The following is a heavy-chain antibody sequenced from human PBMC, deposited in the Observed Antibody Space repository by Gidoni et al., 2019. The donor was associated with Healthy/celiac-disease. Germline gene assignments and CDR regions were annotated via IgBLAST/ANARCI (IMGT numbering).Heavy chain of an antibody. V-gene: IGHV3-33*01. CDR1: GFTFSSYG. CDR3: ARDPHPLYSGYRQDRYGMDV. D-gene: IGHD5-12*01. CDR2: IWYDGSNK. J-gene: IGHJ6*02. Sequence: QVQLVESGGGVVQPGRSLRLSCAASGFTFSSYGMPWVRQAPGKGLEWEAVIWYDGSNKYYADSVKGRVTSARDNSKNTLYLQMNSLRAEDTAVYYCARDPHPLYSGYRQDRYGMDVWGQGTTVTVSS.